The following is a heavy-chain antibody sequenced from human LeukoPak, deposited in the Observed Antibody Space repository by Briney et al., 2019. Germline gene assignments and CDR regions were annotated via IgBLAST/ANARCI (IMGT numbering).Heavy chain of an antibody. CDR2: INPSGGST. J-gene: IGHJ4*02. Sequence: ASVKVSCKASGYTFTSYYMHWVRQAPGQGLEWMGIINPSGGSTSYAQKFQGRVTMTEDTSTHTAYMELRSLRSEDTAVYHCAATPGIAPVGIIGIDFWGQGTLLTVSS. CDR1: GYTFTSYY. CDR3: AATPGIAPVGIIGIDF. V-gene: IGHV1-46*01. D-gene: IGHD6-13*01.